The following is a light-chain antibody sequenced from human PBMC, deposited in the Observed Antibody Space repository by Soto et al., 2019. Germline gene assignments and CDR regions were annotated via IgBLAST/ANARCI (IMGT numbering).Light chain of an antibody. CDR3: QQCGSSPWT. CDR1: QTVSSY. V-gene: IGKV3-11*01. CDR2: DAS. J-gene: IGKJ1*01. Sequence: EIVLTQSPVTLSLSPGERATLSCRASQTVSSYLAWYQQKPGQAPRLLIYDASNRATGIPARFSGSGSGTDFTLTISRLEPEDFAVYYCQQCGSSPWTFGQGTKVEIK.